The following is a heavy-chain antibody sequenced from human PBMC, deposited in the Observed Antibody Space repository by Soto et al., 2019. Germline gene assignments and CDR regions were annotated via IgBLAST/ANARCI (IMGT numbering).Heavy chain of an antibody. CDR2: INHSGST. J-gene: IGHJ4*02. D-gene: IGHD5-12*01. CDR1: GGSFSGYY. V-gene: IGHV4-34*01. CDR3: ARARRGYSGYYVDY. Sequence: QVQLQQWGAGLLKPSETLSLTCAVYGGSFSGYYWSWIRQPPGKGLEWIGEINHSGSTNYNPSLKSRVTIPVDTSKNQFSLKLSSVTAADTAVYYCARARRGYSGYYVDYWGQGTLVTVSS.